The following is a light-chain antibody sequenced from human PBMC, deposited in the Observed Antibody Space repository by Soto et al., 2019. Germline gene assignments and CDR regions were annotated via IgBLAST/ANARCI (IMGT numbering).Light chain of an antibody. CDR3: SSSADSNAWGV. J-gene: IGLJ3*02. CDR2: EVY. V-gene: IGLV2-8*01. CDR1: SSDIGSYNY. Sequence: QSALTQPPSASGSPVQSVTISCTGTSSDIGSYNYVSWYQQHPGKAPKLMIYEVYKRPSGVPDRFSGSKSGNTASLTVSGLQAEDEADYYCSSSADSNAWGVFGGGTKLTVL.